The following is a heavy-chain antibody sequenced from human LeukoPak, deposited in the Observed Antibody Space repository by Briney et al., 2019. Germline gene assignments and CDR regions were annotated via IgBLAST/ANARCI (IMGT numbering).Heavy chain of an antibody. CDR1: AFAFSTYS. V-gene: IGHV3-21*01. D-gene: IGHD1-26*01. CDR2: ISGSRTYI. Sequence: GGFLRLSCTASAFAFSTYSMNWVRQAPGKGLEWVSSISGSRTYIYYADSVKGRFTISRDNAKNSVYLQMNSLRAEDTAVYYCARDMVSSEIVGAPLDYWGQGTLVTVSS. CDR3: ARDMVSSEIVGAPLDY. J-gene: IGHJ4*02.